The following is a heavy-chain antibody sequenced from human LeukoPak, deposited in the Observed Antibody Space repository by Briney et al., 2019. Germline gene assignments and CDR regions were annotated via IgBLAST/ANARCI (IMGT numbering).Heavy chain of an antibody. CDR1: GFTVSSNY. Sequence: GGSLRLSCAASGFTVSSNYMSWVRQAPGKGLEWVSVIYSGGSTYYADSVKGRFTISRDNSKNTLYLQMNSLRAEDTAVYYCARWEVRLNAFEMWGQGTMVTVSS. D-gene: IGHD3-10*01. CDR3: ARWEVRLNAFEM. CDR2: IYSGGST. V-gene: IGHV3-53*01. J-gene: IGHJ3*02.